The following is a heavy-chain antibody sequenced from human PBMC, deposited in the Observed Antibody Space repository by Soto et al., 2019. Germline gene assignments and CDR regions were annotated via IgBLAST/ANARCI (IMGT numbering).Heavy chain of an antibody. CDR3: AKRRATAGSLEFDY. V-gene: IGHV3-23*01. Sequence: WESLRLSCPASGVAFSSDAMSWVRQAPGKGLEWVSAISGSGGTTYYADSVKGRFTNSRDNSKNTLYLQMNSLRAEDTAVYYCAKRRATAGSLEFDYWGQGTLVTVS. CDR1: GVAFSSDA. J-gene: IGHJ4*02. CDR2: ISGSGGTT. D-gene: IGHD6-13*01.